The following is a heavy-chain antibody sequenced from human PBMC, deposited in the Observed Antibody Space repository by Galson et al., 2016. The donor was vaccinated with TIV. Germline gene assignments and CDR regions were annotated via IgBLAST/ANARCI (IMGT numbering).Heavy chain of an antibody. V-gene: IGHV1-69-2*01. J-gene: IGHJ6*02. D-gene: IGHD2-8*01. CDR1: GYTFTDYY. CDR3: TTVRLRGSGGMDV. CDR2: IDPEDGQT. Sequence: VKVSCKVSGYTFTDYYMHWMQQTPGKGFEWMGHIDPEDGQTKYATRFQGRITMTADTSTDTAYLELSSLRSEDTAIYYCTTVRLRGSGGMDVWGQGTTVIVSS.